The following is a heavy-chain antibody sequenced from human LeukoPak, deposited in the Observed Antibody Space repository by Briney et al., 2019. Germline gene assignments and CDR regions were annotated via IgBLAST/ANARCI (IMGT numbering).Heavy chain of an antibody. J-gene: IGHJ6*02. V-gene: IGHV3-7*01. CDR2: IKQDGSEK. CDR3: AREQPKQGGQWLALYYYYGMDV. CDR1: GFTFSRYW. D-gene: IGHD6-19*01. Sequence: PGGSLRLSCAASGFTFSRYWMSWVRQAPGKGLEWVANIKQDGSEKYYVDSVKGRFTISRDNAKNSLYLHMNSLRAEDTAVYCCAREQPKQGGQWLALYYYYGMDVWGQGTTVTVSS.